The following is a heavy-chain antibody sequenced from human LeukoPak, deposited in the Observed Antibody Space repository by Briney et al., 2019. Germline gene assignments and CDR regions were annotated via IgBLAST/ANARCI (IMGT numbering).Heavy chain of an antibody. J-gene: IGHJ5*02. CDR3: ARRLRIAVAGNNWFDP. Sequence: SETLSLTCTVSGGSISSSSYYWGWIRQPPGKGLEWIGSIYYSGSTYYNPSLKSRVTISVDTSKNQSSLKLSSVTAADTAVYYCARRLRIAVAGNNWFDPWGRGTLVTVSS. CDR1: GGSISSSSYY. V-gene: IGHV4-39*01. D-gene: IGHD6-19*01. CDR2: IYYSGST.